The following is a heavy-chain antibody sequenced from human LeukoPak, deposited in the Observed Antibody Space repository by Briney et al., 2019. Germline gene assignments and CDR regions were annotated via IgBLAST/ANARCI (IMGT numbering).Heavy chain of an antibody. V-gene: IGHV1-2*02. CDR2: INPNSGGT. CDR3: ARATYYYGSGSYYYYYYYYMDV. Sequence: GASVKVSCKASGYTFTGYYMHWVRQAPGQGLEWIGWINPNSGGTNYAQKFQGRVTMTRDTSISTAYMELSRLRSDDTAVYCCARATYYYGSGSYYYYYYYYMDVWGKGTTVTISS. CDR1: GYTFTGYY. D-gene: IGHD3-10*01. J-gene: IGHJ6*03.